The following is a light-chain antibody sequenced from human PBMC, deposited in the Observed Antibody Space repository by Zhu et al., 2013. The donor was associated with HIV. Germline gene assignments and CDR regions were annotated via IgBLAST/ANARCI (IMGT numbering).Light chain of an antibody. V-gene: IGLV1-44*01. CDR2: SNN. Sequence: QSRLTQPPSASGTPGQRVTVSCSGSISNIGSNLVSWYQQLPGTAPKLLIYSNNLRPSGVPDRFSGSKSGTSASLAISGLQSEDEANYYCASWDDSLNGGVFGGGTKLTAL. J-gene: IGLJ3*02. CDR3: ASWDDSLNGGV. CDR1: ISNIGSNL.